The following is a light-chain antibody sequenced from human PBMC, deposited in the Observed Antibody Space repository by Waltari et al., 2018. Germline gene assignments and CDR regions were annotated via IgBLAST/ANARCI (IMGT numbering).Light chain of an antibody. CDR3: QQRSDWLT. CDR2: DAS. V-gene: IGKV3-11*01. CDR1: QSVRTF. Sequence: EVVLTQSPAILSLSPGERATLSCRASQSVRTFVAWYQQKPGQAPRLLIYDASNRATGIPARFSGSGSGTDFTLTIRSLEPEDFAVYYCQQRSDWLTFGGGTRVEIK. J-gene: IGKJ4*01.